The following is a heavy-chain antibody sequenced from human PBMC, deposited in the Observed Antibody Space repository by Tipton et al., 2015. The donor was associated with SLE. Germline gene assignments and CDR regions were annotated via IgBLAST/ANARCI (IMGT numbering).Heavy chain of an antibody. D-gene: IGHD6-19*01. CDR2: ISAYNGNT. CDR3: ARDGPNLYSSGWLS. CDR1: GYTFTSYG. V-gene: IGHV1-18*01. Sequence: QLVQSGSELKKPGASVKVSCKASGYTFTSYGISWVRQAPGQGLEWMGWISAYNGNTNYAQKLQGRVTMTTDTSTRTAYMELRSLRSDDTAVYYCARDGPNLYSSGWLSWGQGTLVTVSS. J-gene: IGHJ4*02.